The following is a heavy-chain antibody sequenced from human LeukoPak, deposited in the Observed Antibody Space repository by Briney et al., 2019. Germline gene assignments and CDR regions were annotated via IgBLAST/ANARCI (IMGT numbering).Heavy chain of an antibody. CDR3: ATDRRSGSSFDP. CDR2: FDPEDGET. J-gene: IGHJ5*02. CDR1: GYILTELS. V-gene: IGHV1-24*01. D-gene: IGHD3-10*01. Sequence: ASVKVSCKVSGYILTELSMHWVRQAPGKGLEWMGGFDPEDGETIYAQKFQGRVTMTEDTSTDTAYMELSSLRSEDTAVYYCATDRRSGSSFDPWGQGTLVTVSS.